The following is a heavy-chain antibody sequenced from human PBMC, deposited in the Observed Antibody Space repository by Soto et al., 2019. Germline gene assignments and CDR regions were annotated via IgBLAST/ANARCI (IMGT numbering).Heavy chain of an antibody. D-gene: IGHD3-10*01. Sequence: GGSLRLSCAVSGFTFSSYEMKWVRQAPGKGLEWVSYISRSGTTIHYADSVKGRFTISRDNAKNSLNLQINSLRAEDTAVYYCAWGAGSYPIRMDFWGQGTTVTVSS. CDR3: AWGAGSYPIRMDF. CDR2: ISRSGTTI. V-gene: IGHV3-48*03. CDR1: GFTFSSYE. J-gene: IGHJ6*02.